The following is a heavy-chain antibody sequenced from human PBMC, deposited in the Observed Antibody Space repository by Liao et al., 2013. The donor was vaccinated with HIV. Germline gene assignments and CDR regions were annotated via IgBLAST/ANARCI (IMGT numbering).Heavy chain of an antibody. CDR3: ARGGRLITNWFNP. CDR2: IYTGMSTTGTT. V-gene: IGHV4-61*02. D-gene: IGHD1-1*01. J-gene: IGHJ5*02. Sequence: QVRLQESGPGLVKPSQTLSLTCTVSGDLIRRDNYYWTWIRQPAGKGLEWIGHIYTGMSTTGTTNYNPSLKSRVSISADTSKNQFSLRLTSVTAADTAVYYCARGGRLITNWFNPWGQGTLVTVSS. CDR1: GDLIRRDNYY.